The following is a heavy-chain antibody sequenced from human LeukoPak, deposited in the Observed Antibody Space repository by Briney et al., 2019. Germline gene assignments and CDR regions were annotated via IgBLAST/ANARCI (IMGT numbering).Heavy chain of an antibody. V-gene: IGHV1-2*02. CDR3: TRVGWYPDAFDI. Sequence: ASVKVSCKASGYTFTNYYIHWVRQAPGQGLEWMGLINPNSGGTHYAQKFQGRVIMTRDTSISTGYMELSSLISDDTAVYYRTRVGWYPDAFDIWGQGTMVTVSS. CDR1: GYTFTNYY. D-gene: IGHD2-15*01. J-gene: IGHJ3*02. CDR2: INPNSGGT.